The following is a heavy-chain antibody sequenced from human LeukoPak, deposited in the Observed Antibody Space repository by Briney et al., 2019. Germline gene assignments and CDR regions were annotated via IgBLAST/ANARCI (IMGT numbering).Heavy chain of an antibody. J-gene: IGHJ4*02. V-gene: IGHV4-61*02. CDR3: ARAFHCSTTSCYTRGLDY. D-gene: IGHD2-2*02. CDR2: IYTSGGT. CDR1: GGSINSGSYY. Sequence: SETLSLTCTVSGGSINSGSYYWSWIRQPAGKGLEWIGRIYTSGGTNYNPSLKSRVTISVDTSKNQFSLKLTSVTAADTAVYYCARAFHCSTTSCYTRGLDYWGQGTLVTVSS.